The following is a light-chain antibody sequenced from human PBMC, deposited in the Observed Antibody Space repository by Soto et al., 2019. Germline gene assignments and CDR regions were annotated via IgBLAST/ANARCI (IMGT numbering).Light chain of an antibody. CDR3: MQGTHWPWT. CDR2: KVY. CDR1: QSLVHSDGNTY. V-gene: IGKV2-30*02. J-gene: IGKJ1*01. Sequence: DVVMTQSPLSLPVTLGQPASISCRSSQSLVHSDGNTYLNWFQQRPGQSPRRLIYKVYNRDSGVPDRFSGSGSGTDFTLKISRVEAEDVGVYYCMQGTHWPWTFGQGTKV.